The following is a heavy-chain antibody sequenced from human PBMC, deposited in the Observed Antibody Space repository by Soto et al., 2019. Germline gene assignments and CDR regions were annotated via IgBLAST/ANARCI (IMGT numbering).Heavy chain of an antibody. Sequence: QVQLVESGGGVVQPGRSLRLSCAASGFTFSSYAMHWVRQAPGKGLEWVAVISYDGSNKYYADSVKGRFTISRDNSKNTLQLQMNSLRAEDTAVYYCARDHGSSGSGWFDPGGQGNLVTVSS. J-gene: IGHJ5*02. CDR1: GFTFSSYA. CDR2: ISYDGSNK. D-gene: IGHD6-19*01. V-gene: IGHV3-30-3*01. CDR3: ARDHGSSGSGWFDP.